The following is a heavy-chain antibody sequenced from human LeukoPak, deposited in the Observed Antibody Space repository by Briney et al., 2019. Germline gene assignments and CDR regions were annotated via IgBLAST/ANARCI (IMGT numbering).Heavy chain of an antibody. CDR3: ARRIAAAGRPNWFDP. V-gene: IGHV1-8*02. J-gene: IGHJ5*02. CDR1: GYTFTGYY. CDR2: MNPDSGNT. Sequence: ASVKVSCKASGYTFTGYYMHWVRQAPGQGLEWMGYMNPDSGNTGYAQKFQGRVTMTRNTSISTAYMELSSLRSEDTAVYYCARRIAAAGRPNWFDPWGQGTLVTVSS. D-gene: IGHD6-13*01.